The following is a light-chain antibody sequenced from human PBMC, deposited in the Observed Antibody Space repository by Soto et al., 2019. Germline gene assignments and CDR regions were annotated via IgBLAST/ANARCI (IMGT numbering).Light chain of an antibody. Sequence: QSVLTQPASVSGSPGQSITVSCTGTSSDIGGYNYVSWYQQHPGKAPKLMVYEDTNRPSGVSDRFSGSKSGNTASLTISGLHADDEGYCYCSSYTSRSMLYVFGSGTKVTVL. CDR3: SSYTSRSMLYV. CDR1: SSDIGGYNY. J-gene: IGLJ1*01. V-gene: IGLV2-14*01. CDR2: EDT.